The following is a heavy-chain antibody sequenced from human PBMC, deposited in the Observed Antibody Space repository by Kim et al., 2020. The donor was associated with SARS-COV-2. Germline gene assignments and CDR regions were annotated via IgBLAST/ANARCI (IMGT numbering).Heavy chain of an antibody. CDR3: AKRVPRSSGHLSTHYGMDV. CDR2: IASSGDKK. D-gene: IGHD3-22*01. J-gene: IGHJ6*02. Sequence: GGSLRLSCVGSGFTFNTHAMSWVRQAPGKGLEWVSAIASSGDKKYYADSVKGRFAISRDNSKDTVYLQMNSLRSEDTAVYCCAKRVPRSSGHLSTHYGMDVKGQGTTVTVSS. CDR1: GFTFNTHA. V-gene: IGHV3-23*01.